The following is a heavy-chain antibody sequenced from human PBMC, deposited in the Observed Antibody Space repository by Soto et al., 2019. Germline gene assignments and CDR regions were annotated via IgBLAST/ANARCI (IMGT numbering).Heavy chain of an antibody. CDR2: ISYDGSNK. V-gene: IGHV3-30-3*01. Sequence: QVQLVESGGGVVQPGRSLRLSCAASGFTFSSYAMHWVRQVPGKGLEWVAVISYDGSNKYYADSVKGRFTISRDNSKNTLYLQMNSLRAEDTAVYYCARGDDYGDRKADWGQGTLVTVSS. CDR3: ARGDDYGDRKAD. D-gene: IGHD4-17*01. J-gene: IGHJ4*02. CDR1: GFTFSSYA.